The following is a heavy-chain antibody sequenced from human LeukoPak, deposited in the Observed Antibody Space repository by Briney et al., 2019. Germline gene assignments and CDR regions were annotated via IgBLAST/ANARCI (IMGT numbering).Heavy chain of an antibody. J-gene: IGHJ4*02. D-gene: IGHD1-26*01. CDR2: IRSDGYHT. CDR1: GFIFDAHD. V-gene: IGHV3-30*02. Sequence: PGGSLRLSCGASGFIFDAHDMHWVRQAPGKGLEWGAFIRSDGYHTYYADSVKGRFTITRDNSKNTLYLQMNSLRLEDMALYYCAKPSGSGVDYWGWGTRVTVSS. CDR3: AKPSGSGVDY.